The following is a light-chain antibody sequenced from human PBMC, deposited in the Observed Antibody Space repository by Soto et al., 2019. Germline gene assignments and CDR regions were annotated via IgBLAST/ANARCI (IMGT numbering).Light chain of an antibody. CDR2: KAS. Sequence: DIQMTQSPPTLSASVGDRVTITCRASQSISTWLAWYQQKPGKVPKVLIYKASSLQSGVPPRFSGSGSGTEFTLTITSLQPDDSATYYCQQLNSYPITFGQGTRLEIK. CDR1: QSISTW. J-gene: IGKJ5*01. CDR3: QQLNSYPIT. V-gene: IGKV1-5*03.